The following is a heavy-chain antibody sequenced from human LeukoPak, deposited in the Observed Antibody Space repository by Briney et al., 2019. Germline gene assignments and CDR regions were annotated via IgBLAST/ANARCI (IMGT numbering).Heavy chain of an antibody. J-gene: IGHJ4*02. CDR2: ISASLGTP. Sequence: GGSLRLSCTASGFTFSSFAMAWVRHAPGKGLECVSTISASLGTPYYSDSVKGRFTISRDNSKNTVSLEMNSLRAEDTAVYYCAKEHFPTSGWIDSWGQGTLVTVSS. CDR1: GFTFSSFA. D-gene: IGHD6-19*01. V-gene: IGHV3-23*01. CDR3: AKEHFPTSGWIDS.